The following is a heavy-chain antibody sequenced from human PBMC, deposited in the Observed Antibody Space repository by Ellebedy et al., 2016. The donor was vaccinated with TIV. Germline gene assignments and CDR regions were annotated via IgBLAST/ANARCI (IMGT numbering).Heavy chain of an antibody. Sequence: ASVKVSCKASGNSFPTFYIHWVRQAPGQGLEWMGIISPSGGSTSYAQKFQARLTMTRDTSTSTAYMELSSLRSEDTAVYYCATATRDLWAFDIWGQGTMVTVSS. D-gene: IGHD2-21*02. CDR2: ISPSGGST. CDR1: GNSFPTFY. CDR3: ATATRDLWAFDI. J-gene: IGHJ3*02. V-gene: IGHV1-46*01.